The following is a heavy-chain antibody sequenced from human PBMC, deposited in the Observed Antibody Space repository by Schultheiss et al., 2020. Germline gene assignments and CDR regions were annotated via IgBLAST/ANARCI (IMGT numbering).Heavy chain of an antibody. CDR3: ARSHEIRLFLDY. Sequence: GGSLRLSCAASGFTFSSYDMHWVRQATGKGLEWVSSISSSSSYIYYADSVKGRFTISRDNAKNSLYLQMNSLRAEDTAVYYCARSHEIRLFLDYWGQGTLVTVSS. D-gene: IGHD3-22*01. V-gene: IGHV3-21*01. CDR2: ISSSSSYI. CDR1: GFTFSSYD. J-gene: IGHJ4*02.